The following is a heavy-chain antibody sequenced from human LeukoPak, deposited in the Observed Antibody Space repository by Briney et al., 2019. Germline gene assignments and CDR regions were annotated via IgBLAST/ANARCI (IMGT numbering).Heavy chain of an antibody. Sequence: GGSLRLSCAASGFTFSSYSMNWVRQAPGKGLEWVSSISSSSSYIYYADSVKGRITISRDNAKNSLYLQMNSLRAEDTAVYYCARTEDYDFWSGYLYWGQGTLVTVSS. CDR3: ARTEDYDFWSGYLY. D-gene: IGHD3-3*01. CDR1: GFTFSSYS. J-gene: IGHJ4*02. CDR2: ISSSSSYI. V-gene: IGHV3-21*01.